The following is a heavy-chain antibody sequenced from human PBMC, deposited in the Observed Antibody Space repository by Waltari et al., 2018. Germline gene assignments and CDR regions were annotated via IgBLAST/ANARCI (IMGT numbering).Heavy chain of an antibody. CDR1: GGSISSDTYY. Sequence: QVQLQESGPGLVKPSETLSLTCTVSGGSISSDTYYWGWIRQPPGEGLEWIASINYRGSTNYSPSLKSRVTIFVDTSKNQFSLRLTSVTAADTAVYYCARRLGSGSYRSFDSWGQGTLVIVSS. V-gene: IGHV4-39*01. CDR3: ARRLGSGSYRSFDS. CDR2: INYRGST. J-gene: IGHJ4*02. D-gene: IGHD3-10*01.